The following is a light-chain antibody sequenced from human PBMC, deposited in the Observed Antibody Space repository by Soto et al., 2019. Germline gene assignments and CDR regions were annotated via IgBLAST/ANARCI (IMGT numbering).Light chain of an antibody. J-gene: IGKJ1*01. CDR2: AAS. V-gene: IGKV3-20*01. Sequence: EIVLTQSPGTLSLSPGERATLSCRASQSVSSSYLAWYQHKPGQAPRLLIYAASSRATGIPDRFSGSGSGTDFTLTSSRVEPEDVVVYYCQQYDSSPETFGQGTKVEIK. CDR1: QSVSSSY. CDR3: QQYDSSPET.